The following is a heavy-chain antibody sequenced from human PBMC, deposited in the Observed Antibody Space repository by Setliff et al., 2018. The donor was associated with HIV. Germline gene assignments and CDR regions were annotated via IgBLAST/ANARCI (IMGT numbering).Heavy chain of an antibody. CDR2: IKQDGSEN. CDR1: GFTFSSRW. D-gene: IGHD5-12*01. V-gene: IGHV3-7*01. J-gene: IGHJ4*02. Sequence: PGESLKISCAASGFTFSSRWMTWVRQAPGKGLEWVANIKQDGSENYFVDSVKGRFTISRDNTRSSLFLHMDSLTAEDTAVYYCAREALSRDGYSYFDYWGQGTLVTVSS. CDR3: AREALSRDGYSYFDY.